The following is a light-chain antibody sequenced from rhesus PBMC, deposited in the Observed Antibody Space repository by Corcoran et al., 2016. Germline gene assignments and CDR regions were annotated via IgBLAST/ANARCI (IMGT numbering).Light chain of an antibody. V-gene: IGKV1-22*01. CDR1: QSISSW. J-gene: IGKJ1*01. CDR3: QQYSRSPWT. Sequence: DIQMTQSPSSLSASVGDTVTITCRASQSISSWLAWYQQKPGKAPELLIYKASSLQIGVPSRFSGSGFGTDFTRTISSLQAEDFSTYYGQQYSRSPWTFSQGTKVEIK. CDR2: KAS.